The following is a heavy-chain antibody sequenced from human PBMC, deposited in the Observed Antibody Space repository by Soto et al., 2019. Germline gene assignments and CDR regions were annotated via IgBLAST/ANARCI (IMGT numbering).Heavy chain of an antibody. CDR2: INLSGST. V-gene: IGHV4-34*01. Sequence: QVQLQQWGAGLLKPSETLSLTCAVYGGSFIGYYWTWIRQPPGKRLEWIGEINLSGSTTYNPSLRSRVTISLDTSTKQFSLKLSSVTAAYTAMYYCARANGLRLGELSLGGPNWFDPGGQGTLVTVSS. CDR3: ARANGLRLGELSLGGPNWFDP. CDR1: GGSFIGYY. J-gene: IGHJ5*02. D-gene: IGHD3-16*02.